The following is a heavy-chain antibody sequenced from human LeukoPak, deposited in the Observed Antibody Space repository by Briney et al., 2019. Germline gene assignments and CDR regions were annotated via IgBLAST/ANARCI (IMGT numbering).Heavy chain of an antibody. CDR1: GFTFSSFG. Sequence: GGSLRLSCAASGFTFSSFGMHWVRQAPDKGLEWVAVIWFDGSREFYADSVRGRVTISRDNSQNMLFLEMNSLTTGDTAVYYCARSQFNVAPGGHASYYFDHWGQGALVTVSS. CDR2: IWFDGSRE. J-gene: IGHJ4*02. V-gene: IGHV3-33*01. D-gene: IGHD1-26*01. CDR3: ARSQFNVAPGGHASYYFDH.